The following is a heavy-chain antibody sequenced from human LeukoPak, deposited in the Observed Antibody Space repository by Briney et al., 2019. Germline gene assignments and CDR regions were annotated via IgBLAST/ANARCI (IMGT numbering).Heavy chain of an antibody. J-gene: IGHJ4*02. CDR2: IYYSGST. Sequence: TSETLSLTCTVSGGSISSYYWSWIRQPPGKGQEWIGYIYYSGSTNYNPSLKSRVTISVDTSKNQFSLKLSSVPAADTAVYYCARSSSGWYAVFDYWGQGTLVTVSS. D-gene: IGHD6-19*01. V-gene: IGHV4-59*01. CDR1: GGSISSYY. CDR3: ARSSSGWYAVFDY.